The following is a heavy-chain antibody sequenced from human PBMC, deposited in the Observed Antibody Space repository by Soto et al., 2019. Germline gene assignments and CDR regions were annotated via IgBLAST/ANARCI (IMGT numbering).Heavy chain of an antibody. D-gene: IGHD4-17*01. CDR2: INWNGGST. CDR3: ARAQSQLSLFNDYGDSLDY. CDR1: GFTFDDYG. J-gene: IGHJ4*02. Sequence: SGGSLRLSCAASGFTFDDYGMSWVRQAPGKGLEWVSAINWNGGSTGYADSVKGRFTLSRDNAKNSLYLQMNSLRAEDTALYYCARAQSQLSLFNDYGDSLDYWGQGTLVTVSS. V-gene: IGHV3-20*04.